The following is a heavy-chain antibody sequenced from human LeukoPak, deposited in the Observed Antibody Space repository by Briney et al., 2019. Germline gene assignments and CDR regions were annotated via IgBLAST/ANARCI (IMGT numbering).Heavy chain of an antibody. Sequence: SETLSLTCAVYGGSFSGYYWSWIRQPPGKGLEWIGEINHSGSTNYNPSLKSRVTISVDTSKNQFSLNLSSVTAADTAVYYCARNDGRLGVPGDMGGGLDYWGQGTLVTVSS. J-gene: IGHJ4*02. CDR2: INHSGST. V-gene: IGHV4-34*01. CDR1: GGSFSGYY. CDR3: ARNDGRLGVPGDMGGGLDY. D-gene: IGHD2-2*01.